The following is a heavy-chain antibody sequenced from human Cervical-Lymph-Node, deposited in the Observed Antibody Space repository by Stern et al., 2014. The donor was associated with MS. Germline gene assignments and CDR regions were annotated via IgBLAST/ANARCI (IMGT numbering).Heavy chain of an antibody. Sequence: VQLVESAAEVKKPGASVKVSCRTAGYTFTSHGITWVRQAPGQGLEWMGWISVYSGHTNYAKKLQGRVTMTTDTYTDTVYMELRSLRSDDTAIYYCARDTSGWYGDFWGQGTLVTVSS. CDR2: ISVYSGHT. CDR1: GYTFTSHG. J-gene: IGHJ4*02. V-gene: IGHV1-18*01. D-gene: IGHD6-19*01. CDR3: ARDTSGWYGDF.